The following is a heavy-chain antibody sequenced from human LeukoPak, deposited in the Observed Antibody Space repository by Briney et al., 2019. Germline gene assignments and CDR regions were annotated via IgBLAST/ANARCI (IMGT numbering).Heavy chain of an antibody. V-gene: IGHV3-74*01. Sequence: GGSLRLSCVASGFSLSGYWMYWVRQAPGKGLMYISRNNGDGSTTNYADVVKGRFSVSRDNAKNSLYLQMNSLRAEDTAVYYCARDVLSWGQGTLVTVSS. J-gene: IGHJ5*02. CDR2: NNGDGSTT. CDR1: GFSLSGYW. CDR3: ARDVLS. D-gene: IGHD3-16*01.